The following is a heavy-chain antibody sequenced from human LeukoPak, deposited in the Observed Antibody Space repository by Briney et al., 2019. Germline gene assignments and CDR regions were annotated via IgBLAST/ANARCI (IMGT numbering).Heavy chain of an antibody. D-gene: IGHD1-26*01. V-gene: IGHV1-46*01. CDR2: INPSGGST. CDR3: ARARYDSGRWVSGNDY. Sequence: ASVKVSCKASGYTFTIYYMHWVRQAPGQGLEWMGIINPSGGSTSYAQKFQGRVTMTRDTSTSTVYMGLSSLRSEDTAVYYCARARYDSGRWVSGNDYWGQGTLVTVSS. J-gene: IGHJ4*02. CDR1: GYTFTIYY.